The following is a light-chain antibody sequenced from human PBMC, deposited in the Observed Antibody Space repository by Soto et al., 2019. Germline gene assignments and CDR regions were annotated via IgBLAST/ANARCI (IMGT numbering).Light chain of an antibody. J-gene: IGKJ1*01. Sequence: DIQMTQSPSTLSASIGDRVTITCRASQSISSWLAWYQQKPGKAPKLLIYMASNLQSGVPSRFSGTGSGTEFTLTISSLQPDDFATYYCQHYMDYSRIFGQGTKVEIK. CDR2: MAS. CDR3: QHYMDYSRI. V-gene: IGKV1-5*03. CDR1: QSISSW.